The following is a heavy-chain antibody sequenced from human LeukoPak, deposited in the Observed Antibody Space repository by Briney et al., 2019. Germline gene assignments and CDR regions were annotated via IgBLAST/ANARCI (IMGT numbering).Heavy chain of an antibody. D-gene: IGHD5-12*01. CDR1: GFKFNDYA. V-gene: IGHV3-30-3*01. CDR2: ISFDGNNK. J-gene: IGHJ4*02. CDR3: ARGRGYSGYDPADY. Sequence: GRSLRLSCATSGFKFNDYAMHWVRQAPGKGLEWVAVISFDGNNKYNTYSVKGRFTISRDNSKRTLYLQMDSLRVEDTAVYYCARGRGYSGYDPADYWGQGTLVTVSS.